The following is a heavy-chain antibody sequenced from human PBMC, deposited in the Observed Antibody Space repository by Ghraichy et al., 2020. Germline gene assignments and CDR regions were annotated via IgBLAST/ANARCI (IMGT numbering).Heavy chain of an antibody. CDR3: AKNRIAATSAPFDS. V-gene: IGHV1-2*02. D-gene: IGHD2/OR15-2a*01. CDR2: INPNTGAT. CDR1: GYTFTGYY. Sequence: ASVKVSCTASGYTFTGYYMHWVRQAPGHGLEWMGWINPNTGATNYAQKFEARVTMTRETSIKTAFLELSGLRFDDTAIYFCAKNRIAATSAPFDSWGQGSLVTVSS. J-gene: IGHJ4*02.